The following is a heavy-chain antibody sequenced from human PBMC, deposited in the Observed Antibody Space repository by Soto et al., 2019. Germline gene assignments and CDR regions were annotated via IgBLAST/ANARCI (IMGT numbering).Heavy chain of an antibody. Sequence: SETLSLTCAVYGGSFSGYYWSWIRQPPGKGLEWNGEINHSGSTNYNPSLKSRVTISVDTSKNQFSLKLSSVTAADTAVYYCARDLVGATWVGSDYYYYGMDVWGQGTTVTVSS. CDR1: GGSFSGYY. V-gene: IGHV4-34*01. D-gene: IGHD1-26*01. CDR2: INHSGST. CDR3: ARDLVGATWVGSDYYYYGMDV. J-gene: IGHJ6*02.